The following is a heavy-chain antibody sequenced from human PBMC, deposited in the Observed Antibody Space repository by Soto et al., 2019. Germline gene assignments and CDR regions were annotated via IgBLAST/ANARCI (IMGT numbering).Heavy chain of an antibody. CDR1: GYIFTSYD. CDR3: AIRLTPNYMDG. J-gene: IGHJ6*03. Sequence: ASVKVSCKASGYIFTSYDINWVRQATGQGLEWMGWMNPNSGNTGYAQKFQGRVTVTRNTSISTAYMELSSLRSEDTAVYYCAIRLTPNYMDGWGKGTTVTVSS. CDR2: MNPNSGNT. V-gene: IGHV1-8*01. D-gene: IGHD2-8*01.